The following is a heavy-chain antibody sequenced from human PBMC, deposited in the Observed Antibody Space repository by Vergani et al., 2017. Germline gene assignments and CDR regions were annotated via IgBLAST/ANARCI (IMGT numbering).Heavy chain of an antibody. CDR2: IYYSGST. Sequence: QVQLQESGPGLVKPSETLSLTCTVSGGSISSHYWSWIRQPPGKGLEWIGYIYYSGSTNYNPSLKSRVTISVDTSKNQFSLKLSSVTAADTAVYYCARESDAAAAGNFDYWGQGTLVTVSS. CDR1: GGSISSHY. D-gene: IGHD6-13*01. J-gene: IGHJ4*02. CDR3: ARESDAAAAGNFDY. V-gene: IGHV4-59*11.